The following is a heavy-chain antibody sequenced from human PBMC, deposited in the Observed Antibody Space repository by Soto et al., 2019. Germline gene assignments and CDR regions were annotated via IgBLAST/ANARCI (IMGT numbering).Heavy chain of an antibody. CDR2: IYYSGST. Sequence: SETLSLTCTVSGGTISSYYWSWIRQPPGKGLEWIGYIYYSGSTNYNPSLKSRVTISVDTSKNQFSLKLSSVTAADTAVYYCARPTYYYDSSGPPGFWGQGTLVTVSS. J-gene: IGHJ4*02. D-gene: IGHD3-22*01. CDR1: GGTISSYY. CDR3: ARPTYYYDSSGPPGF. V-gene: IGHV4-59*01.